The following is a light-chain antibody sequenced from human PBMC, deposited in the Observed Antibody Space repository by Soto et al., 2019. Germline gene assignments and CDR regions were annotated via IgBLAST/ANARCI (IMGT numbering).Light chain of an antibody. CDR3: SSYTSSSTYV. CDR2: DVT. J-gene: IGLJ1*01. V-gene: IGLV2-18*02. CDR1: SSDVGNYNR. Sequence: QSALTQPPSVSGSPGQSVAISCTGTSSDVGNYNRVSWYQQPPGTAPKLIIYDVTNRPSRVPDRFSGSKSGNTASLTISGLQADDEADYYCSSYTSSSTYVFGTGTKLTVL.